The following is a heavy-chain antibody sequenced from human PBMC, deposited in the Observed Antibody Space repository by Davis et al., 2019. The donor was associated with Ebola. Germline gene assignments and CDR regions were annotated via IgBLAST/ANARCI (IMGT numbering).Heavy chain of an antibody. Sequence: GESLKISCKGSGYSFTSYWIGWVRQMPGKGLEWMGIIYPGDSDTRYSPSFQGQVTISADKSISTAYLQWSSLKASDTGMYYCARRATVTTWDYYYGMDVWGQGTTVTVSS. D-gene: IGHD4-17*01. J-gene: IGHJ6*02. CDR3: ARRATVTTWDYYYGMDV. V-gene: IGHV5-51*01. CDR2: IYPGDSDT. CDR1: GYSFTSYW.